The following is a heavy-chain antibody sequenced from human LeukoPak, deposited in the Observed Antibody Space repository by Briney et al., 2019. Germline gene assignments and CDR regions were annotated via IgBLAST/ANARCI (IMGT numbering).Heavy chain of an antibody. D-gene: IGHD4-17*01. J-gene: IGHJ4*02. CDR3: ARADYGDSYYFDY. V-gene: IGHV3-7*04. CDR2: IKQDGSEK. CDR1: GFTFSSYW. Sequence: PGGSLRLSCAASGFTFSSYWMSWVRQAPGKGLEWVANIKQDGSEKYYADSVKGRFTISRDNSKNTLYLQMNSLRAEDTAVYYCARADYGDSYYFDYWGQGTLVTVSS.